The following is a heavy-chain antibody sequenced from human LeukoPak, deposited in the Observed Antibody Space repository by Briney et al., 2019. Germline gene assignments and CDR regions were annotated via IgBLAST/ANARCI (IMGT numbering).Heavy chain of an antibody. V-gene: IGHV5-51*01. D-gene: IGHD3-16*01. J-gene: IGHJ3*02. CDR3: ARRLPTLEAFDI. Sequence: GESLKISCKGSGYSFTTYWIAWVRQMPGKGLEWMGIIYPGDSDARYSPSFQGQVTISADKSISTAYLQWSGLMASDTAMYYCARRLPTLEAFDIWGQGTMVTVSS. CDR1: GYSFTTYW. CDR2: IYPGDSDA.